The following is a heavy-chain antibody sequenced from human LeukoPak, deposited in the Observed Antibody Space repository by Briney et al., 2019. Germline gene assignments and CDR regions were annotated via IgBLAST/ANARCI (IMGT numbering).Heavy chain of an antibody. D-gene: IGHD1-26*01. CDR2: IIPIFGTA. J-gene: IGHJ4*02. Sequence: GASVKVSCKASGGTFSSYAISWVRQAPGQGLEWMGGIIPIFGTANYAQKFQGRVTITADESTSTAYMELSSLRSEDTAVYYCARDGGSYHGSFDYWGQGTLVTVSS. CDR3: ARDGGSYHGSFDY. CDR1: GGTFSSYA. V-gene: IGHV1-69*13.